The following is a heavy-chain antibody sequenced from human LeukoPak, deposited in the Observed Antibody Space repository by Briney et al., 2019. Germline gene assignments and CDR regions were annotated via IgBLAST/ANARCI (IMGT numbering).Heavy chain of an antibody. D-gene: IGHD4-23*01. J-gene: IGHJ4*02. V-gene: IGHV1-69*05. CDR1: GGTFSSYA. Sequence: ASVKVSCKASGGTFSSYAISWVRLAPGQGREWMGRIIPIFGTANYAQKFQGRVTITTDESTSTAYMELSSLRSEDTAVYYCARGDYGGNPDYWGQGTLVTVSS. CDR2: IIPIFGTA. CDR3: ARGDYGGNPDY.